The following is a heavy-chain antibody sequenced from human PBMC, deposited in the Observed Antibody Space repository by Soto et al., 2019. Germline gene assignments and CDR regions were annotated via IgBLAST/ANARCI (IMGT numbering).Heavy chain of an antibody. CDR3: ARVQKVVIKSQRRAFDI. J-gene: IGHJ3*02. V-gene: IGHV1-18*04. CDR2: ISAHNGNT. CDR1: GYTFTSYG. D-gene: IGHD3-22*01. Sequence: ASVKVSCKASGYTFTSYGISWVRQAPGQGLEWMGWISAHNGNTNYAQKLQGRVTMTTDTSTSTAYMELRSLRSDDTAVYYCARVQKVVIKSQRRAFDIWGQGTMVTVSS.